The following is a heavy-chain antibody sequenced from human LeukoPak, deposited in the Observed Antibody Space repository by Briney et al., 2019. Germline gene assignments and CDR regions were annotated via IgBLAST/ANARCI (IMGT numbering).Heavy chain of an antibody. CDR1: GLTFSSSA. Sequence: PGGSLRLSCAASGLTFSSSAMSWVRQAPGKGLQWVSAISGSGDSTHYADSLKGRFTISRDNAKNSLYLQMNSLRAEDTAVYYCASRPYYFDGSGYYYDYWGQGTLVTVSS. CDR2: ISGSGDST. CDR3: ASRPYYFDGSGYYYDY. D-gene: IGHD3-22*01. V-gene: IGHV3-23*01. J-gene: IGHJ4*02.